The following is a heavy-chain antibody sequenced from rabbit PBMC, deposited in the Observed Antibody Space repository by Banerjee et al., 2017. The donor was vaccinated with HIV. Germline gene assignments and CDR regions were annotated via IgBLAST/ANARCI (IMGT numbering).Heavy chain of an antibody. CDR3: AREGYASSSGYYNL. V-gene: IGHV1S40*01. CDR1: GIDFSSYYY. J-gene: IGHJ4*01. D-gene: IGHD1-1*01. CDR2: IYADSSGST. Sequence: QSLEESGGDLVKPGASLTLTCKASGIDFSSYYYMCWVRQAPGKGLEWIACIYADSSGSTYYASWAKGRFTISKTSSTTVTLQMTSLTAADTATYFCAREGYASSSGYYNLWGQGTLVTVS.